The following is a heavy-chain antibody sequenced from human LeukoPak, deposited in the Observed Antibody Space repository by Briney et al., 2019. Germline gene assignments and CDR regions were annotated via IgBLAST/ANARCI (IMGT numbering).Heavy chain of an antibody. CDR1: GFTFSSYE. J-gene: IGHJ4*02. CDR3: ARKYYYGSGSYYLSYFDY. V-gene: IGHV3-48*03. D-gene: IGHD3-10*01. Sequence: GGSLRLSCAASGFTFSSYEMNWVRQAPGKGLEWVSYISSSGSTIYYADSVKGRFTISRDSAKNSLYLQMNSLRAEDTAVYYCARKYYYGSGSYYLSYFDYWGQGTLVTVSS. CDR2: ISSSGSTI.